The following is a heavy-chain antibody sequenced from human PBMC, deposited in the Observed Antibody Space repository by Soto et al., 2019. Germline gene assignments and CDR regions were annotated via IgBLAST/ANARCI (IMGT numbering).Heavy chain of an antibody. Sequence: WGSLRLSCAASGFTFSSYAMHWVRQAPGKGLEWVAVISYDGSNKYYADSVKGRFTISRDNSKNTLYLQMNSLRAEETAVYYCAREWELTHDYWGQGTLVTSPQ. J-gene: IGHJ4*02. D-gene: IGHD1-26*01. CDR2: ISYDGSNK. V-gene: IGHV3-30-3*01. CDR1: GFTFSSYA. CDR3: AREWELTHDY.